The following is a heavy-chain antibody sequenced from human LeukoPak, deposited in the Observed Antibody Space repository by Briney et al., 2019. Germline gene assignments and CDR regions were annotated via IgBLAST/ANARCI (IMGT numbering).Heavy chain of an antibody. Sequence: SETLSLTCTVSGGSISSYYWSWIRQPPGKGLEWIGYINYSGSTNYNPSLKSRVTISVDTSKNQFSLKLSSVTAADTAVYYCARGRYNGYWGQGTLVTVSS. D-gene: IGHD5-24*01. CDR3: ARGRYNGY. CDR1: GGSISSYY. J-gene: IGHJ4*02. V-gene: IGHV4-59*01. CDR2: INYSGST.